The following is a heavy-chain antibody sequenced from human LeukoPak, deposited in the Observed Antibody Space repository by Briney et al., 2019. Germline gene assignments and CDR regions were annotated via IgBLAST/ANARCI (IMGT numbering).Heavy chain of an antibody. D-gene: IGHD5-24*01. CDR3: ARDLDGYNPYFDY. V-gene: IGHV3-30*04. CDR2: ISYDGSNK. Sequence: GRSLRLSCAASGFTFSSYAMHWVRQAPGKGLEWVAVISYDGSNKYYADSVKGRFTISRDNSKNTLYLQMNSLRAEDTAVYYCARDLDGYNPYFDYWGQGTLVTVSS. J-gene: IGHJ4*02. CDR1: GFTFSSYA.